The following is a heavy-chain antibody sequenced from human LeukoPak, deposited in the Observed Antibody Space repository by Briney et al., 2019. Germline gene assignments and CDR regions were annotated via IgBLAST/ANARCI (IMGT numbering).Heavy chain of an antibody. CDR3: ARVTEQWLAFDY. V-gene: IGHV1-2*02. J-gene: IGHJ4*02. D-gene: IGHD6-19*01. Sequence: GASVKVSCKASGYTFTGYYMLWVRQAPGQGLEWMGWINPNGGGTNYAQKFQGRVTMTRDTSISTAYMELSGLRSDDTAVYYCARVTEQWLAFDYWGQGTLVTVSS. CDR2: INPNGGGT. CDR1: GYTFTGYY.